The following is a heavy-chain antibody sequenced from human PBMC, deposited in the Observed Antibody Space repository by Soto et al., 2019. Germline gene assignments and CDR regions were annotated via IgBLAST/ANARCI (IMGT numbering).Heavy chain of an antibody. CDR1: GGSISSYY. D-gene: IGHD6-13*01. CDR3: ARDPIAAAGMGYYYYGMDV. CDR2: IYYSGST. V-gene: IGHV4-59*01. Sequence: SETLSLTCTVSGGSISSYYWSWIRQPPGKGLEWIGYIYYSGSTNYNPSLKSRVTISVDTSKNQFSLKLSSVTAADTAVYYCARDPIAAAGMGYYYYGMDVWGQGTTVTVSS. J-gene: IGHJ6*02.